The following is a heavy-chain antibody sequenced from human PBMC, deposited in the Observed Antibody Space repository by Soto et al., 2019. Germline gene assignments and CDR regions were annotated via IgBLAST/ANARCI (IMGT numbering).Heavy chain of an antibody. J-gene: IGHJ1*01. V-gene: IGHV3-15*01. CDR2: IKSKTDGGTT. CDR1: GFTFSNAW. Sequence: GGSLRLSCAASGFTFSNAWMSWVRQAPGKGLEWVGRIKSKTDGGTTDYAAPVKGRFTISRDDSKNTLYLQMNSLKTEDTAVYYCTKTTVTPAEYFQHWGQGTLVTVSS. D-gene: IGHD4-17*01. CDR3: TKTTVTPAEYFQH.